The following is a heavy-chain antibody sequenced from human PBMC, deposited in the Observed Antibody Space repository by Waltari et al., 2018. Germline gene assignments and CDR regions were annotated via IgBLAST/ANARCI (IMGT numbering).Heavy chain of an antibody. D-gene: IGHD3-10*01. Sequence: EMELVESGGGLVQPGGSLRLSCEGFGFRFDDYAMHWVRQPPGTGLEWVSIISVSDHIIGYGESVKGRIFISRENAKKSLYLQMNRLRPDDTALYYCAKGGGLYGSGGNGMNVWGQGTTVTVSS. V-gene: IGHV3-9*01. CDR3: AKGGGLYGSGGNGMNV. J-gene: IGHJ6*02. CDR2: ISVSDHII. CDR1: GFRFDDYA.